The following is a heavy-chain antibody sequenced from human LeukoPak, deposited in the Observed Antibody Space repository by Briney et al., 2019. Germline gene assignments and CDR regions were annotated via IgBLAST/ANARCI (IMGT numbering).Heavy chain of an antibody. D-gene: IGHD4-23*01. Sequence: SETLSLTCAVYGGSFSGYYWSWIRQPPGKGLEWIGEINHSGSTNYNPSLKSRVTISVDTSKSQFSLKLSSVTAADTAVYYCARGPDYGGRHNWFDPWGQGTLVTVSS. CDR2: INHSGST. CDR1: GGSFSGYY. J-gene: IGHJ5*02. V-gene: IGHV4-34*01. CDR3: ARGPDYGGRHNWFDP.